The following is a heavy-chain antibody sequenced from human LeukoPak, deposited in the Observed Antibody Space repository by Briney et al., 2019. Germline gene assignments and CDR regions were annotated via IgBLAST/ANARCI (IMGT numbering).Heavy chain of an antibody. CDR3: ARDKVTY. Sequence: GSLRLSCAASGFTFSNYWMRWVRQTPGKGLEWVAHIKKDGSDKYYVDSVKGRFTISRGNAKNSLYLQMNSLRVEDTAVYYCARDKVTYWGQGTLVTVSS. CDR2: IKKDGSDK. J-gene: IGHJ4*02. V-gene: IGHV3-7*01. CDR1: GFTFSNYW.